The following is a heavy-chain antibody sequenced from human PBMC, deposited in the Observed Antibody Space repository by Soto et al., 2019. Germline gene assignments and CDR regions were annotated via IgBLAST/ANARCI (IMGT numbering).Heavy chain of an antibody. Sequence: ASVKVSCKASGYTFTSSAMHWVRQAPEQRLEWMGWINAGNGNTKYSQKFQGRVTITRDTSASTAYMELSSLRSEDTAVYYCARAYYDYIWGSYRWYAFDIWGQGTMVTVSS. J-gene: IGHJ3*02. CDR1: GYTFTSSA. CDR2: INAGNGNT. D-gene: IGHD3-16*02. CDR3: ARAYYDYIWGSYRWYAFDI. V-gene: IGHV1-3*01.